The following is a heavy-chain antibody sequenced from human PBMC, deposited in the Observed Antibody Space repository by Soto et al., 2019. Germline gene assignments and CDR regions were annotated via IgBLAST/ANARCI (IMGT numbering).Heavy chain of an antibody. CDR1: GFTFSSYA. CDR3: AKLLGGGYSGYDYDYYYYMDV. D-gene: IGHD5-12*01. CDR2: ISGSGGST. Sequence: GGSLRLSCAASGFTFSSYAMSWVRQAPGKGLEWVSAISGSGGSTYYADSVKGRFTISRDNSKNTLYLQMNSLRAEDTAVYYCAKLLGGGYSGYDYDYYYYMDVWGKGTTVTVSS. J-gene: IGHJ6*03. V-gene: IGHV3-23*01.